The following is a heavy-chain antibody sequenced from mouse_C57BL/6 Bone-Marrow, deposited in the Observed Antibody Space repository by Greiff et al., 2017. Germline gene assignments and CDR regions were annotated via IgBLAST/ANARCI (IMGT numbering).Heavy chain of an antibody. CDR1: GYTFTSYW. CDR3: ARRGDGYCGGFAY. V-gene: IGHV1-64*01. Sequence: QVQLQQPGAELVKPGASVKLSCKASGYTFTSYWMHWVKQRPGQGLEWIGMIHPNSGSTNYNEKFKSKATLTVYKSSSTAYMQLSSLTSEDSAVYYCARRGDGYCGGFAYWGQGTLVTVSA. CDR2: IHPNSGST. J-gene: IGHJ3*01. D-gene: IGHD2-3*01.